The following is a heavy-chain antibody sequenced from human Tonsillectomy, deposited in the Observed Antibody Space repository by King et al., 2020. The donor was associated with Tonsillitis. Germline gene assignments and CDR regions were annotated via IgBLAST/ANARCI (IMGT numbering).Heavy chain of an antibody. D-gene: IGHD2-21*01. V-gene: IGHV3-53*04. Sequence: VQLVESGGGLVQPGGSLRLSCAASGFTVSSNYMSWVRQAPGKGLEWVSAFYPGGSTYYADSVKGRFTISRHESENTLYLQMNSLRAGDTAMYYCARGKEIAAPGDYFYYYYMDVWGKGTTVTVSS. CDR3: ARGKEIAAPGDYFYYYYMDV. CDR1: GFTVSSNY. CDR2: FYPGGST. J-gene: IGHJ6*03.